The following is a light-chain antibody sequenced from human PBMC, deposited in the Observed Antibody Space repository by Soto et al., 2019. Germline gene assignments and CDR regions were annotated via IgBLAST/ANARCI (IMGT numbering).Light chain of an antibody. CDR2: DAS. J-gene: IGKJ4*01. CDR1: QSVTSY. V-gene: IGKV3-11*01. CDR3: QQRYKWPLT. Sequence: ETVMAQSPATLALSPGGTATLSCRASQSVTSYLAWYQQKPGQAPRLLIYDASNRATGIPARFSGSGSGTDFTLTISSLEPEDFAVYYCQQRYKWPLTFGGGTKVDIK.